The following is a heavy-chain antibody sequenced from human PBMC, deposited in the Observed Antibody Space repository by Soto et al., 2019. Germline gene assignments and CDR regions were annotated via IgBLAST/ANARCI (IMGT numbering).Heavy chain of an antibody. CDR2: IFYTGTT. V-gene: IGHV4-31*03. Sequence: SSETLSLTCTVSGGSITSGGYYWNWIRQHPGKGLEWIGYIFYTGTTRYNSALQSRVSISVDSTKNHFSLKLTSVTAADTAVYYCARDTMLFGVALQTRFDPWGPGTLVTVYS. J-gene: IGHJ5*02. D-gene: IGHD3-3*01. CDR3: ARDTMLFGVALQTRFDP. CDR1: GGSITSGGYY.